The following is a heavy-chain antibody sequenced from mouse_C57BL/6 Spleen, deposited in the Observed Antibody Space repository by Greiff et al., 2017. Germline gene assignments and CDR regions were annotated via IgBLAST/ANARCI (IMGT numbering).Heavy chain of an antibody. CDR3: ARRESNYGFAY. CDR1: GYTFTSYW. CDR2: IDPSDSYT. D-gene: IGHD2-5*01. J-gene: IGHJ3*01. V-gene: IGHV1-50*01. Sequence: QVQLQQPGAELVKPGASVKLSCKASGYTFTSYWMQWVKQRPGQGLEWIGEIDPSDSYTNYNQKFKGKATLTVDTSSSTAYMQLSSLTSEDSAVYYFARRESNYGFAYWGQGTLVTVSA.